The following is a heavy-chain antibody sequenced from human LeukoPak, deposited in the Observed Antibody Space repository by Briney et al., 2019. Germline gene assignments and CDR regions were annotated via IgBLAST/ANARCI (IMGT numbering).Heavy chain of an antibody. CDR1: GYTLSDHY. V-gene: IGHV1-2*02. D-gene: IGHD1-26*01. J-gene: IGHJ3*02. CDR2: INPNSGGT. Sequence: ASVKVSCKASGYTLSDHYMNWVRQAPGQGLEWRGWINPNSGGTNYAQKFQGRVTMTRDASISSVYMELSSLRSDDTAVYYCARSRRLGAFRDAFDIWGQGTMVTVSS. CDR3: ARSRRLGAFRDAFDI.